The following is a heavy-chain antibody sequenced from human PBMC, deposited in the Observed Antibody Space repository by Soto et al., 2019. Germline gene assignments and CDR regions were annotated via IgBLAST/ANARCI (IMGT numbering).Heavy chain of an antibody. D-gene: IGHD3-10*01. Sequence: ASVEVSCKASGCTLTSYSMHWVRQAPRQRPEWMGWINAGNGNTKYSQKFQGRVTITRDTSASTAYMELSSLRSEDTAVYYCARDRGYITMVRGVTNNWFDPWGQGTLVTVSS. CDR2: INAGNGNT. CDR1: GCTLTSYS. J-gene: IGHJ5*02. CDR3: ARDRGYITMVRGVTNNWFDP. V-gene: IGHV1-3*01.